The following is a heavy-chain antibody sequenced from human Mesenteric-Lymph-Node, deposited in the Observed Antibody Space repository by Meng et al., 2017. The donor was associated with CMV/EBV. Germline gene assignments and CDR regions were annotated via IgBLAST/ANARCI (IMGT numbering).Heavy chain of an antibody. Sequence: ASVKVSCKASGYTFTGYYMHWVRQAPGQGLEWMGWMNPNSGETNYAQKFQGRVTMTRDTSISTAYMELSRLRSDDTAVYYCVRGGGDVDTAMAIDYWGQGTLVTVSS. CDR2: MNPNSGET. V-gene: IGHV1-2*02. CDR1: GYTFTGYY. CDR3: VRGGGDVDTAMAIDY. D-gene: IGHD5-18*01. J-gene: IGHJ4*02.